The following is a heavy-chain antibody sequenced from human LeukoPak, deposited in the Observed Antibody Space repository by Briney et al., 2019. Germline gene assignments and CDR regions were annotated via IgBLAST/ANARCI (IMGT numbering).Heavy chain of an antibody. V-gene: IGHV4-61*02. J-gene: IGHJ4*02. CDR3: ARERAIVSKGYCSSTSCYYVDY. Sequence: PSETLSLTCTVSGGSISSGSYYWSWIRQPAGKGLEWIGRIYTSGSTNYNPSLKSRVTISVDTSKNRFSLKLSSVTAADTAVYYCARERAIVSKGYCSSTSCYYVDYWGRGTLVTVSS. CDR1: GGSISSGSYY. CDR2: IYTSGST. D-gene: IGHD2-2*01.